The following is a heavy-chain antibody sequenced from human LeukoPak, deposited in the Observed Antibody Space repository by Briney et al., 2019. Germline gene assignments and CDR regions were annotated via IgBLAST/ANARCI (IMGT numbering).Heavy chain of an antibody. CDR3: ARHRPGDGCNYSFDS. D-gene: IGHD5-12*01. CDR2: ISYSGST. CDR1: GGSISSYY. V-gene: IGHV4-59*08. J-gene: IGHJ4*02. Sequence: SETLSLTCTVSGGSISSYYWSWIRQPPGKGLEWIGYISYSGSTNYNPSLKSRVTISVDTSKNQFSLKLNSVTAADTAVYYCARHRPGDGCNYSFDSWGQGTLVTVSS.